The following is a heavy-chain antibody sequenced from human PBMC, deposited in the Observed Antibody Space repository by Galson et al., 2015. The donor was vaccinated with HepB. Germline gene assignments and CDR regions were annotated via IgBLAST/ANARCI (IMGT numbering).Heavy chain of an antibody. D-gene: IGHD1-14*01. CDR3: ATGPGFRDY. J-gene: IGHJ4*02. V-gene: IGHV1-69*10. CDR1: GGTLKNYA. Sequence: SVKVSCKASGGTLKNYAFAWVRQAPGQGLEYMGGTMPILGSADSAQKFQGRLTITADELTSTVYMELSRLKSEDTATYYCATGPGFRDYWGQGTQIIVSS. CDR2: TMPILGSA.